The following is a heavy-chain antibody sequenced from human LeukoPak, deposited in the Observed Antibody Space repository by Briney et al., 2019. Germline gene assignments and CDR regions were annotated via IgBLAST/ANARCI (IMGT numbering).Heavy chain of an antibody. CDR1: GFAFSSYG. Sequence: PGGSLRLSCAAPGFAFSSYGMHWVRQAPGKGLEWVAVIWYDGSNKYYADSVKGRFTISRDNSKNTLYLQMNSLRAEDTAVYYCARDGGEMATMFGYFDLWGRGTLVTVSS. D-gene: IGHD5-24*01. CDR3: ARDGGEMATMFGYFDL. J-gene: IGHJ2*01. CDR2: IWYDGSNK. V-gene: IGHV3-33*01.